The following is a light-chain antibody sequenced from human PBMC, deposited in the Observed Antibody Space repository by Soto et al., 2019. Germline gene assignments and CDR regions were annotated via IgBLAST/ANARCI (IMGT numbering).Light chain of an antibody. CDR3: QHYGRSAPWWT. J-gene: IGKJ1*01. CDR2: GAS. CDR1: QSVSSNY. V-gene: IGKV3-20*01. Sequence: EIVLTQSPGTLSLSAGERATLSCRASQSVSSNYLAWYQQKPGQPPRLLISGASSRATGIPDRFIGSGSGTDFTLTISSLEPEDFAVYYCQHYGRSAPWWTFGQGTKVEIK.